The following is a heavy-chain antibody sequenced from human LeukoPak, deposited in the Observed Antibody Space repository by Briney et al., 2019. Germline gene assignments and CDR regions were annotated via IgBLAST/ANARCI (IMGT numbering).Heavy chain of an antibody. V-gene: IGHV4-59*01. Sequence: PAETLSLTCTASGFSFSGYYWSWIRQPPGKGLEWIGYIYYSGSTNYNPSLKSRVTISVDTSKNQFSLKLSSVTAADTAVYYCARDPGGYYYMDVWGKGTTVTVSS. J-gene: IGHJ6*03. CDR3: ARDPGGYYYMDV. D-gene: IGHD3-16*01. CDR2: IYYSGST. CDR1: GFSFSGYY.